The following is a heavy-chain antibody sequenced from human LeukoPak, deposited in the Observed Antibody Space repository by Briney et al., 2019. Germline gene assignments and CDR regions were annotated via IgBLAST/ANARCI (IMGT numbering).Heavy chain of an antibody. J-gene: IGHJ2*01. V-gene: IGHV3-66*01. CDR3: ARVNSRDWSFDL. CDR2: IYSGGNT. Sequence: GGSLRLSCAASGFTVSSNYMSWVRQAPGKGLEWVSVIYSGGNTYYADSVKGRFTISRDNAKNSLYLQMTSLRAEDTAVYYCARVNSRDWSFDLWGRGTQVAVSS. D-gene: IGHD1-7*01. CDR1: GFTVSSNY.